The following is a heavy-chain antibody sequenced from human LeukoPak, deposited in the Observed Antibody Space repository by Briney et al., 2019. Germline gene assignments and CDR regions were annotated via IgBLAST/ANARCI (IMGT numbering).Heavy chain of an antibody. CDR1: GGSISSSSYY. V-gene: IGHV4-39*07. Sequence: SETLSLTCTVSGGSISSSSYYWGWIRQPPGKGLEWIGSIYYSGSTYYNPSLKSRVTISVDTSKNQFSLKLSSVTAADTAVYYCARDRSGYYDSSGYYFPNWGQGTLVTVSS. CDR2: IYYSGST. D-gene: IGHD3-22*01. J-gene: IGHJ4*02. CDR3: ARDRSGYYDSSGYYFPN.